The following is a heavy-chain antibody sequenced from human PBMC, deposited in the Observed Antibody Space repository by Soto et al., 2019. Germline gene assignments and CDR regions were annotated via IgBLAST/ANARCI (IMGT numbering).Heavy chain of an antibody. V-gene: IGHV1-3*01. CDR3: ATPDCGDYWYFDL. J-gene: IGHJ2*01. Sequence: ASVKVSCKASGYTFTSYAMHWVRQAPGQRLEWMGWINAGNGNTKYSQKFQGRVTITRDTSASTAYMELTSLRSEDTAMYYCATPDCGDYWYFDLWGRGTLVTVSS. D-gene: IGHD4-17*01. CDR1: GYTFTSYA. CDR2: INAGNGNT.